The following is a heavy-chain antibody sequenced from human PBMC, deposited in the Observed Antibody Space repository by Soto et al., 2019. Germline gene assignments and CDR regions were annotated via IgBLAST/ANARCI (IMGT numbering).Heavy chain of an antibody. CDR2: ISDDGSNK. Sequence: QVQLVESGGGVVQPGRSLRLSCAASGFTFSSYGMHWVRQAPGKGRARVAVISDDGSNKYYADSVKGRFTISRDNSKNTLYLQMNSLRAEDTAVYYCAKAPLIAAAGVGPNYYYYGMDVWGQGTTVTVSS. D-gene: IGHD6-13*01. J-gene: IGHJ6*02. CDR3: AKAPLIAAAGVGPNYYYYGMDV. V-gene: IGHV3-30*18. CDR1: GFTFSSYG.